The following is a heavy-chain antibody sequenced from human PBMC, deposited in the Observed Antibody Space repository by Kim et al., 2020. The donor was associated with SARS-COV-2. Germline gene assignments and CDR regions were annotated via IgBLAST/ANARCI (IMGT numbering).Heavy chain of an antibody. CDR3: ARDPDYYDSSGYGNY. CDR1: GFTFSSYS. D-gene: IGHD3-22*01. Sequence: GGSLRLSCAASGFTFSSYSMNWVRQAPGKGLEWVSSISSSSSYIYYADSVKGRFTISRDNAKNSLYLQMNSLRAEDTAVYYCARDPDYYDSSGYGNYWGQGTLVTVSS. V-gene: IGHV3-21*01. CDR2: ISSSSSYI. J-gene: IGHJ4*02.